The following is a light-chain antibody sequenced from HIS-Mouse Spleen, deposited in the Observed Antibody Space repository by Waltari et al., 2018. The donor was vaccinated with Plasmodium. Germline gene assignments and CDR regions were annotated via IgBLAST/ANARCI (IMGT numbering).Light chain of an antibody. J-gene: IGLJ2*01. CDR2: EVS. CDR1: SSDAGGYND. V-gene: IGLV2-8*01. CDR3: SSYAGSNNLV. Sequence: QSALTQPPSASGSPGQSVPISCTGTSSDAGGYNDVSWYQQHPAKAPKLMIYEVSKRPSGVPDRFSGSKSGNTASLTVSGLQAEDEADYYCSSYAGSNNLVFGGGTKLTVL.